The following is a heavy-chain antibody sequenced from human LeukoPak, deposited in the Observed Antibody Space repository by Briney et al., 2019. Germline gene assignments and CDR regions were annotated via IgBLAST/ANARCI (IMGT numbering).Heavy chain of an antibody. J-gene: IGHJ4*02. D-gene: IGHD6-13*01. Sequence: SETLSLTCAVYGGSFSGYYWSWIRQPPGKGLEWIGEINHSGSTNYNPSLKSRVTISVDTSKNQFSLKLSSVTAADTAVYSCARVEAAAGFDYWGQGTLVTVSS. V-gene: IGHV4-34*01. CDR3: ARVEAAAGFDY. CDR1: GGSFSGYY. CDR2: INHSGST.